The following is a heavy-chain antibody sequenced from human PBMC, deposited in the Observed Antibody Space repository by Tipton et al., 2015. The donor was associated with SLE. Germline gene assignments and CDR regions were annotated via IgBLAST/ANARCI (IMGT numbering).Heavy chain of an antibody. CDR3: ARGGITTPGTPYYYGVDV. CDR1: GASISSGAFS. V-gene: IGHV4-30-2*01. J-gene: IGHJ6*02. Sequence: TLSLTCAVSGASISSGAFSWSWIRQPPGKGLEWIGYIYHSGSAYYNPSLKSRVTISLDTSKNHFSLKVGSVTAADTAVYFCARGGITTPGTPYYYGVDVWGPGTTVTVSS. CDR2: IYHSGSA. D-gene: IGHD6-13*01.